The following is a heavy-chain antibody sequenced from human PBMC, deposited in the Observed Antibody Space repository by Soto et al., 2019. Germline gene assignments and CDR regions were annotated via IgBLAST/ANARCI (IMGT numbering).Heavy chain of an antibody. CDR1: GFTFGDYA. D-gene: IGHD6-13*01. J-gene: IGHJ1*01. CDR2: INWNSGSI. CDR3: VKDESINWYSGHFRH. V-gene: IGHV3-9*01. Sequence: GGSLRLSCAASGFTFGDYAMHWVRQAPGKGLEWVSGINWNSGSIGYADSVKGRFAISRDNAKNSLHLQMNSLRAEDTAFYYCVKDESINWYSGHFRHWGQGTLVTVSS.